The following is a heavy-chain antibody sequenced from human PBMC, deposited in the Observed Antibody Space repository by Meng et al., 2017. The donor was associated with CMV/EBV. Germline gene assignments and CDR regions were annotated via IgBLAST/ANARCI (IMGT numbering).Heavy chain of an antibody. CDR3: ASGVGVVIILSRRGTGR. J-gene: IGHJ1*01. CDR2: INHSGST. CDR1: GGSFSGYY. D-gene: IGHD3-3*01. Sequence: SETLSLTCTVYGGSFSGYYWSWIRQPPGKGLEWIGEINHSGSTNYSPSLKSQVTISVDTSKNQFSLKLSSVTAADTAVYYCASGVGVVIILSRRGTGRWGQGTLVTVSS. V-gene: IGHV4-34*01.